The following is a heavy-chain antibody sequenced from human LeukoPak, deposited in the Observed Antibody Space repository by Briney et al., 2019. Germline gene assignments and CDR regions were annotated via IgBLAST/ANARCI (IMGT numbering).Heavy chain of an antibody. V-gene: IGHV3-30-3*01. CDR1: GFTFSRYA. CDR2: ISYDGSKK. J-gene: IGHJ4*02. CDR3: ARGRAAAGPFDY. Sequence: PGRSLRLSCAASGFTFSRYAMHWLGQAPGKGLEWVAVISYDGSKKYYADSVKGRFTISRDNSKNTLYLQMNSMRAEDTAVYYCARGRAAAGPFDYWGQGTLVTVSA. D-gene: IGHD6-13*01.